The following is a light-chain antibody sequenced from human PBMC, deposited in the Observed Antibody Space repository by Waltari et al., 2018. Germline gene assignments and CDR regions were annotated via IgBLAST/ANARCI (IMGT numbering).Light chain of an antibody. CDR3: QQRRRWPLT. Sequence: IVLTQSPATLSLSPGDRDTLSCRASQTVDTYLAWYQQRPGQAPRLLLYDTSNRATGIPVRFSGSGSETDVTLTSSSLEPEDFAVYYCQQRRRWPLTFGGGSKVEI. J-gene: IGKJ4*01. CDR2: DTS. CDR1: QTVDTY. V-gene: IGKV3-11*01.